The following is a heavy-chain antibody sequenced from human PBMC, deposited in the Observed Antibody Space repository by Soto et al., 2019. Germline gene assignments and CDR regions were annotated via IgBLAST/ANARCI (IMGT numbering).Heavy chain of an antibody. J-gene: IGHJ5*02. CDR1: GDSLSGYF. D-gene: IGHD2-8*02. CDR2: IYGSGTT. Sequence: SETLSLTCTVSGDSLSGYFWSWIRQPADKGLEWIGRIYGSGTTIYNPSLRGRATISLDTSKNQFSLKLTSVTAADTAVYYCAKDIPGGIPPPWGHGALVTVSS. V-gene: IGHV4-4*07. CDR3: AKDIPGGIPPP.